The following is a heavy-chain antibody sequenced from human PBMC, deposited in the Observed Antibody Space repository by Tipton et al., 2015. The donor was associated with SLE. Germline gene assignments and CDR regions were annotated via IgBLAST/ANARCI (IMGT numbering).Heavy chain of an antibody. CDR1: GFTFSSYG. CDR2: IKQDGSEK. J-gene: IGHJ4*02. V-gene: IGHV3-7*05. D-gene: IGHD2-15*01. CDR3: ARDAASALDY. Sequence: SLRLSCAASGFTFSSYGMHWVRQAPGKGLEWVANIKQDGSEKYYVDSVKGRFTISRDNAKNSLYLQMNSLRAEDTAVYYCARDAASALDYWGQGTLVTVSS.